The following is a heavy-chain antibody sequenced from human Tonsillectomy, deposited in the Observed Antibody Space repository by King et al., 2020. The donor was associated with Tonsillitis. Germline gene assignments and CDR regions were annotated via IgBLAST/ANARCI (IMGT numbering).Heavy chain of an antibody. J-gene: IGHJ4*02. CDR1: GFTFGDSA. CDR2: IRSKSNGGTI. CDR3: TRGRRD. V-gene: IGHV3-49*03. Sequence: VQLVESGGGLVQPGRSLRLSCKASGFTFGDSAMNWFRQSPERGLEWVGFIRSKSNGGTIEIAASVRGRFTISRDDSKSIAYLQMNSLKSEDTAVYYCTRGRRDWGQGTLVTVAS.